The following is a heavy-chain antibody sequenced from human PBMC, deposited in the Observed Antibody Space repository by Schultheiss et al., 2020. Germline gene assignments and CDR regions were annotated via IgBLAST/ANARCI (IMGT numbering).Heavy chain of an antibody. CDR3: ARAQRALAVAAQISHFDY. CDR2: ISAYNGNT. CDR1: GYTFTSYG. V-gene: IGHV1-18*04. D-gene: IGHD6-19*01. J-gene: IGHJ4*02. Sequence: GESLKISCKASGYTFTSYGISWVRQAPGQGLKWMGWISAYNGNTNYAQKLQGRVTMTTDTSTSTAYMELRSLRSDDTAVYYCARAQRALAVAAQISHFDYWGQGTLVTVSS.